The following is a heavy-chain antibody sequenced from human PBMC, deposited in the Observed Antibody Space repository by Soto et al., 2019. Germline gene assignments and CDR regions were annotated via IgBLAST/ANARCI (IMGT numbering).Heavy chain of an antibody. CDR3: VKDESINWYSGHFRH. V-gene: IGHV3-9*01. D-gene: IGHD6-13*01. Sequence: GGSLRLSCAASGFTYDDYAMHWVRQVPGKGLEWVSGINWNSGSVGYGDSVKGRFGISRDNAKNSLHLQMNSLSAEDTAFYYCVKDESINWYSGHFRHWGQGTLVTVSS. J-gene: IGHJ1*01. CDR2: INWNSGSV. CDR1: GFTYDDYA.